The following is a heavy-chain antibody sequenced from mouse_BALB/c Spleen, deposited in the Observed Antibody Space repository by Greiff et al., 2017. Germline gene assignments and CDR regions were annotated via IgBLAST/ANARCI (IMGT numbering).Heavy chain of an antibody. J-gene: IGHJ4*01. V-gene: IGHV1-82*01. CDR2: IYPGSGGT. Sequence: QVQLQQSGPELVKPGASVKISCKASGYAFSSSWMNWVKQRPGQGLEWIGRIYPGSGGTNYNEKFKGKATLTADKSSSTAYMQLSSLTSDDSAVYFCARNYGSSYDAMDYWGQGTSVTVSS. CDR1: GYAFSSSW. D-gene: IGHD1-1*01. CDR3: ARNYGSSYDAMDY.